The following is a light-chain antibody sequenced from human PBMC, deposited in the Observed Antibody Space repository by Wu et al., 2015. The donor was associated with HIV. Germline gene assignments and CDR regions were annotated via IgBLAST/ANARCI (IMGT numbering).Light chain of an antibody. J-gene: IGKJ1*01. CDR2: GVS. CDR1: QSLDSNY. V-gene: IGKV3-20*01. CDR3: HQYGRSPRT. Sequence: EIVLTQSPGILSLSPGERATLSCRASQSLDSNYIAWYQQKPGQAPGLVLFGVSNRAAGIPDRFSGSGSGTDFTLTISRLEPEDFAVYYCHQYGRSPRTFG.